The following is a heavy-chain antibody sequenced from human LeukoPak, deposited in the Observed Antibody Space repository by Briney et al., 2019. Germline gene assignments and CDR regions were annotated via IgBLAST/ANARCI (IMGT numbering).Heavy chain of an antibody. D-gene: IGHD3-10*01. CDR2: IRSRSSTI. J-gene: IGHJ4*02. Sequence: GGSLRLSCAASGFTFSTYSMNWVRQAPGKGLEWISYIRSRSSTIFYADSVKGRFTISRDDAKNSLYLQMNSLRAEDTAVYYCAREGDSGSYLAYWGQGTLVTVSS. CDR3: AREGDSGSYLAY. V-gene: IGHV3-48*01. CDR1: GFTFSTYS.